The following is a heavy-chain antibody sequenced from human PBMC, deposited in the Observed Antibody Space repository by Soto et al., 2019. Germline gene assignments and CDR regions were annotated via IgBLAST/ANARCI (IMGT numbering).Heavy chain of an antibody. CDR2: IYYSGST. V-gene: IGHV4-39*01. Sequence: SETLSLTCTVSGGSISSSSYYWGWIRQPPGKGLEWIGSIYYSGSTYYNPSLKSRVTISVDTSKNQFSLKLSSVTAADTAVYYCARWRNSGIAAAGGTEFDPWGQGTLVTVST. CDR3: ARWRNSGIAAAGGTEFDP. CDR1: GGSISSSSYY. D-gene: IGHD6-13*01. J-gene: IGHJ5*02.